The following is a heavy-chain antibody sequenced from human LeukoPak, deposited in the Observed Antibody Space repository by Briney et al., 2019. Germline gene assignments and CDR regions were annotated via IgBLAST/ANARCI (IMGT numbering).Heavy chain of an antibody. CDR2: IYYSGST. J-gene: IGHJ4*02. CDR3: ARGDYYGSGSYGFKYFDY. CDR1: GGSISSGGYY. D-gene: IGHD3-10*01. Sequence: RSSETLSLTCTVSGGSISSGGYYWSWLRQHPGKGLEWIGYIYYSGSTYYNPSLKSRVTISVDTSKNQFSLKLSSVTAADTAVYYCARGDYYGSGSYGFKYFDYWGQGTLVTVSS. V-gene: IGHV4-31*03.